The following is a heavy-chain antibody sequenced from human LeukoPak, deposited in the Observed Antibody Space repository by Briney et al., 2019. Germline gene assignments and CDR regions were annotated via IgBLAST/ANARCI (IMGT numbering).Heavy chain of an antibody. D-gene: IGHD3-3*01. Sequence: SETLSLTCAVYGGSFSGYYWGWIRQPPGKGLEWIGSIYYSGSTYYNPSLKSRVTISVDTSKNQFSLKLSSVTAADTAVYYCARRGVGTIFGVVTYYFDYWGQGTLVTVSS. CDR3: ARRGVGTIFGVVTYYFDY. V-gene: IGHV4-39*01. CDR2: IYYSGST. CDR1: GGSFSGYY. J-gene: IGHJ4*02.